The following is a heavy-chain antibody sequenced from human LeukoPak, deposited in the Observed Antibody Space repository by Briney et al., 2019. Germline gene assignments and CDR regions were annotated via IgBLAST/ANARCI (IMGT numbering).Heavy chain of an antibody. Sequence: GGSLRLSCAASGFTFSSYWMSWVRQAPGKGLEWVANIKQDGNEKYYVDSVKGRFTISRDNAKNSLYLQMNSLRAEDTAVYYCARAVAGEWFDPWGQGTLVTVSS. CDR3: ARAVAGEWFDP. J-gene: IGHJ5*02. CDR1: GFTFSSYW. D-gene: IGHD6-13*01. CDR2: IKQDGNEK. V-gene: IGHV3-7*01.